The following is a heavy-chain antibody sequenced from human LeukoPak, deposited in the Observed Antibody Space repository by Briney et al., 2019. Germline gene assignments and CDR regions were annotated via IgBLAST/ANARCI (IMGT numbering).Heavy chain of an antibody. J-gene: IGHJ5*02. CDR2: INHSGST. V-gene: IGHV4-34*01. Sequence: PSETLSLTCTVSGGSISSYYWTWIRQPPGKGLEWIGEINHSGSTNYNPSLKSRVTISVDTSKNQFSLKLSSVTAADTAVYYCARRGYGARPWGQGTLVTVSS. D-gene: IGHD4-17*01. CDR3: ARRGYGARP. CDR1: GGSISSYY.